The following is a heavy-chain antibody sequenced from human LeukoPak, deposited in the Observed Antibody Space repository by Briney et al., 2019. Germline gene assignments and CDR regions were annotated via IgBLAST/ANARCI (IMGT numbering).Heavy chain of an antibody. V-gene: IGHV4-4*02. J-gene: IGHJ4*02. Sequence: PSGTLSLTCAVSGGSISSSNWWSWVRQPPGKGLEWIGEIYHSGSTNCNPSLKSRVTISVDKSKNQFSLKLSSVTAADTAVYYCARVPLYCSSTSCYVSPLMDWGQGTLVTVSS. CDR2: IYHSGST. D-gene: IGHD2-2*01. CDR1: GGSISSSNW. CDR3: ARVPLYCSSTSCYVSPLMD.